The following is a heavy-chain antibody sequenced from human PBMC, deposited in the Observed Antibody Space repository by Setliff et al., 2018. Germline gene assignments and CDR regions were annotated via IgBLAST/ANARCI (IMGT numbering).Heavy chain of an antibody. D-gene: IGHD3-10*01. CDR1: GGSFSGYY. CDR2: ILHSGNI. J-gene: IGHJ4*02. CDR3: ARGIITMVRGVITFSYYFDY. Sequence: SETLSLTCAVYGGSFSGYYWSWIRQPPGKRLEWIGEILHSGNINYNPSLKSRVTISMDTSKNQFSLKLSSVTAADTAVYYCARGIITMVRGVITFSYYFDYWGQGTLVTVSS. V-gene: IGHV4-34*12.